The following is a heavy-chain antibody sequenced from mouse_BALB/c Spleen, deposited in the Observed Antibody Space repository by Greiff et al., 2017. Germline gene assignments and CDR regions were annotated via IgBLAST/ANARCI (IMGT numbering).Heavy chain of an antibody. CDR2: ILPGSGST. J-gene: IGHJ4*01. V-gene: IGHV1-9*01. CDR3: ARRDSYDAMDY. CDR1: GYTFSSYW. Sequence: VQLQQSGAELMKPGASVKISCKATGYTFSSYWIEWVKQRPGHGLEWIGEILPGSGSTNYNEKFKGKATFTADTSSNTAYMQISSLTSEDSAVDYCARRDSYDAMDYWGQGTSVTVSS.